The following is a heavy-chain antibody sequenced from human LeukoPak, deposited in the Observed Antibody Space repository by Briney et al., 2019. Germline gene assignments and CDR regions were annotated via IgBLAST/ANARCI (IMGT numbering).Heavy chain of an antibody. D-gene: IGHD3-22*01. J-gene: IGHJ4*02. CDR1: GYTFTSYY. CDR2: INPSGGST. Sequence: ASVKVSCKASGYTFTSYYMHWVRQAPGQGLEWMGIINPSGGSTSYAQKFQGRVTMTRDTSTVTVYLELSSLRSEDTAVYYCAGDTSGYYVVPYWGQGTLVTVSS. CDR3: AGDTSGYYVVPY. V-gene: IGHV1-46*01.